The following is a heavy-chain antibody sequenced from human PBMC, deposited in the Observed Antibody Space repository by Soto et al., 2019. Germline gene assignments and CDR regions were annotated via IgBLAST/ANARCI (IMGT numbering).Heavy chain of an antibody. Sequence: EVQLLESGGGLVKQGGSLRLSCTASGFTFSSYSMNWVRRAPGKGLEWVSSLSSSSSFIYSAGSVKGRFTISRDNAKNSLYLQMNSLRAEDTAVYYCAVGEETGTPYFGNWGQGTLVTVSS. D-gene: IGHD1-7*01. J-gene: IGHJ4*02. CDR3: AVGEETGTPYFGN. CDR1: GFTFSSYS. V-gene: IGHV3-21*01. CDR2: LSSSSSFI.